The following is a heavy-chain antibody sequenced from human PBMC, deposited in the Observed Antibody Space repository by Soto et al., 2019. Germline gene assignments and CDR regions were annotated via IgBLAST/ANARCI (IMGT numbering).Heavy chain of an antibody. J-gene: IGHJ6*04. Sequence: GGSLRLSCAASGFTFSSYDMHWVRQATGKGLEWVSAIGTAGDTYYPGSVKGRFTISRENAKNSLYLQMNSLRAGDTAAYYCARDLRYCSSTSCYSGAGMDVWGKGTTVTVSS. CDR2: IGTAGDT. D-gene: IGHD2-2*01. V-gene: IGHV3-13*01. CDR1: GFTFSSYD. CDR3: ARDLRYCSSTSCYSGAGMDV.